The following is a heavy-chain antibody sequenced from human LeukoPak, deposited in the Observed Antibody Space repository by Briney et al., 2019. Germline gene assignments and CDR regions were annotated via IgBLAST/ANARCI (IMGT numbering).Heavy chain of an antibody. D-gene: IGHD4-17*01. CDR1: GFTFGDYV. CDR2: ISGSGGST. CDR3: AREAPDYGDYGY. J-gene: IGHJ4*02. V-gene: IGHV3-23*01. Sequence: GGSLRLSCTASGFTFGDYVMSWVRQAPGKGLEWVSAISGSGGSTYYADSVKGRFTISRDNAKNSLYLQMNSLRAEDTAVYYCAREAPDYGDYGYWGQGTLVTVSS.